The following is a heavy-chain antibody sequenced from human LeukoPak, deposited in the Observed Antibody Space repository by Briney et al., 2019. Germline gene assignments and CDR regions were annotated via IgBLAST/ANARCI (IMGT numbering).Heavy chain of an antibody. V-gene: IGHV4-59*01. Sequence: SETRSLTCTVSGGSLSSYYWSWIRQPPGKGLEWIGYIYYSGSTNYNPSLKSRVTISVDTSKNQFSLKLSSVTAADTAVYYCARGNHYYGLGYYYYMDVWGKGTTITISS. D-gene: IGHD3-10*01. CDR2: IYYSGST. CDR1: GGSLSSYY. CDR3: ARGNHYYGLGYYYYMDV. J-gene: IGHJ6*03.